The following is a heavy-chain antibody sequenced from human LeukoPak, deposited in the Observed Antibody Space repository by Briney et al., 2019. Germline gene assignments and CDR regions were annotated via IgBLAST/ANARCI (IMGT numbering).Heavy chain of an antibody. V-gene: IGHV4-39*01. CDR3: ARPGQGYFDS. CDR2: IYYSGRI. Sequence: SETLSLTCTVSGGSISSSSYYWGWIRQPPGKGLEWIGSIYYSGRIYSNPSLKSRVTISLDTSKDQFSLKLSSVTAADTAVYYCARPGQGYFDSWGPGTPVSVSS. J-gene: IGHJ4*02. CDR1: GGSISSSSYY.